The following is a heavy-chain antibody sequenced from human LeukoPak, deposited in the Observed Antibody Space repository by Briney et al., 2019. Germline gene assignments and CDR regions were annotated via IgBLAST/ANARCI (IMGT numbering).Heavy chain of an antibody. CDR3: ARVGSSWYTQYNWFDP. CDR2: INAGNGNT. CDR1: GYTFTSYA. J-gene: IGHJ5*02. D-gene: IGHD6-13*01. Sequence: ASVKVSCKASGYTFTSYAMHWVRQAPGQRLEWMGWINAGNGNTKYSQKFQGRVTITADESTSTAYMELSSLRSEDTAVYYCARVGSSWYTQYNWFDPWGQGTLVTVSS. V-gene: IGHV1-3*01.